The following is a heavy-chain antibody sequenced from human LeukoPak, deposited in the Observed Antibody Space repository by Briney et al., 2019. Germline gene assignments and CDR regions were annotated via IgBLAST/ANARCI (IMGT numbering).Heavy chain of an antibody. J-gene: IGHJ4*02. CDR1: GFSFDSYE. D-gene: IGHD2-15*01. Sequence: GGSLRLSCAASGFSFDSYEMNWVRQAPGKGLEWVSYISSSGSRLDYADSVKGRFTISRDNAKNSLYLQMNSLRAEDTGVYHCARQSSRYCSGGSCYSGWELYFDYWGQGTPVTVSS. V-gene: IGHV3-48*03. CDR2: ISSSGSRL. CDR3: ARQSSRYCSGGSCYSGWELYFDY.